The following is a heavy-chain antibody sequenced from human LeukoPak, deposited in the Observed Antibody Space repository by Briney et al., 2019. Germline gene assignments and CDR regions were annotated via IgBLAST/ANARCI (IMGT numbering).Heavy chain of an antibody. J-gene: IGHJ6*03. D-gene: IGHD1-26*01. CDR1: GYTFTSYD. Sequence: ASVKVSCKASGYTFTSYDINWVRQATGQGLEWMGWMNPNSGNTGYAQKFRGRVTMTRNTSISTAYMELSSLRSEDTAVYYCARGVGTTIGYYYYCMDVWGKGTTVTVSS. V-gene: IGHV1-8*01. CDR3: ARGVGTTIGYYYYCMDV. CDR2: MNPNSGNT.